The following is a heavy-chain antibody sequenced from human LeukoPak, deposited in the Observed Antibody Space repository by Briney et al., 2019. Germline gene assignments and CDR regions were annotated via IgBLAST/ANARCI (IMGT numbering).Heavy chain of an antibody. CDR1: GFSFSIYG. CDR2: ISSSSRDI. D-gene: IGHD1-26*01. V-gene: IGHV3-21*01. Sequence: GGSLRLSCAASGFSFSIYGMSWVRQTPGKGLEWVAAISSSSRDIFYADSVKGRFSISRDNTHNSLSLRMNSLGAEDTAVYYCVREAAATLFDYWGQGTLVTVSS. J-gene: IGHJ4*02. CDR3: VREAAATLFDY.